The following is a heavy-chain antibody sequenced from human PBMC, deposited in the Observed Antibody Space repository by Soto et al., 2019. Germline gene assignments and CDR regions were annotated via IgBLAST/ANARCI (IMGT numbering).Heavy chain of an antibody. CDR1: GVSLTTSGVG. V-gene: IGHV2-5*02. Sequence: QITLRESGPTVVQPTQTLTLTCTLSGVSLTTSGVGVGWIREPPGKALEWLALIYWDDDKRFSPSLKSRLAITRDTSKNQVVMTMTDMAPVDTAIYYCAHRQRTVVVGAPFDLWGQGSQVTVSS. D-gene: IGHD2-15*01. CDR2: IYWDDDK. CDR3: AHRQRTVVVGAPFDL. J-gene: IGHJ4*02.